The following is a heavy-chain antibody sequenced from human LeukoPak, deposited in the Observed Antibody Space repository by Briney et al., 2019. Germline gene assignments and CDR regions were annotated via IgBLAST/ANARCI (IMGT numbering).Heavy chain of an antibody. CDR3: ARAGGSTVSHSDY. J-gene: IGHJ4*02. CDR1: GFTFSSYS. Sequence: GGSLRLSCAASGFTFSSYSMNWIRQAPGKGLEWVSSISSSPSYIYYADSVKGRFTISKDNAKNSLYPQMNSLRAEDTAVYYCARAGGSTVSHSDYWGQGTLVTVSS. CDR2: ISSSPSYI. V-gene: IGHV3-21*01. D-gene: IGHD4-17*01.